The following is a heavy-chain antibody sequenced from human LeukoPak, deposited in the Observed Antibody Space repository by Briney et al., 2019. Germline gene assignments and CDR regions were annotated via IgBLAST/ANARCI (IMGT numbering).Heavy chain of an antibody. V-gene: IGHV4-38-2*02. CDR1: GYSISSGYF. CDR3: ARGYSSSWYFDWFDP. CDR2: IYHSGTT. J-gene: IGHJ5*02. D-gene: IGHD6-13*01. Sequence: SETLSLTCTVSGYSISSGYFWGWIRQPPGKGLEWIGSIYHSGTTYYNPSLKSRVTISVDTSKNQFSLKLTSVTAADTAVYYCARGYSSSWYFDWFDPWGQGTLVTVSS.